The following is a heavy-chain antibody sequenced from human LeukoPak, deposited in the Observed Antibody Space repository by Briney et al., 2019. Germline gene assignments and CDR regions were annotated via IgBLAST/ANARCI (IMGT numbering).Heavy chain of an antibody. V-gene: IGHV3-15*01. CDR1: GFTFSSYA. CDR3: TTAPYYDTAWKAFDI. J-gene: IGHJ3*02. Sequence: GGSLRLSCAASGFTFSSYAMSWVGQAPGKGLEWVGRIKTKADGGTAGYAAPVKGRFTISRDDSNNTLYLQMNSLKTEDTAVYYCTTAPYYDTAWKAFDIWGQGTMVTVSS. CDR2: IKTKADGGTA. D-gene: IGHD3-22*01.